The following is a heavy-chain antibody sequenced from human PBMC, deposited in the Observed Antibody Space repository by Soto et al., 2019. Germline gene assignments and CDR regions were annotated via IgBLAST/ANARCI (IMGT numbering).Heavy chain of an antibody. Sequence: SLRLSCAASGFTFSSYAMHWVRQAPGKGLEWVAVISYDGSNKYYADSVKGRFTISRDNSKNTLYLQMNSLRAEDTAVYYCASLPETVDTAMVTGFDYWGQGTLVTV. CDR3: ASLPETVDTAMVTGFDY. D-gene: IGHD5-18*01. V-gene: IGHV3-30-3*01. CDR1: GFTFSSYA. J-gene: IGHJ4*02. CDR2: ISYDGSNK.